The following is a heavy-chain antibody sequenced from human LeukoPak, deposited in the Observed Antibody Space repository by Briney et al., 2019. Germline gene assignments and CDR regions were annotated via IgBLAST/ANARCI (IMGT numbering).Heavy chain of an antibody. D-gene: IGHD3-3*01. CDR2: ISAYNGNT. CDR1: GYTFTSYG. CDR3: ARVLRFLEWPVNWFDP. J-gene: IGHJ5*02. Sequence: GASVKVSCKASGYTFTSYGISWVRQAPGQGLEWMGWISAYNGNTNYAQKLQGRVTMTTDTSTSTAYMELRSLRSDDTAVYYCARVLRFLEWPVNWFDPWGQGTLVTVSS. V-gene: IGHV1-18*01.